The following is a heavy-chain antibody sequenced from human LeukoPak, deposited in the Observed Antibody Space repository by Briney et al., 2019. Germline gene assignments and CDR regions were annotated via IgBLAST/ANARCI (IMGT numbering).Heavy chain of an antibody. Sequence: SETLSLTCTVSGYSISSDYYWGWIRQPPGKGLEWIGSIYHSGSTHSNPSLKSRVTISVDTSKNQFSLKLSSVTAADTAVYYCARGGYDLGGFDYWGQGTLVTVSS. CDR3: ARGGYDLGGFDY. D-gene: IGHD5-12*01. CDR2: IYHSGST. CDR1: GYSISSDYY. J-gene: IGHJ4*02. V-gene: IGHV4-38-2*02.